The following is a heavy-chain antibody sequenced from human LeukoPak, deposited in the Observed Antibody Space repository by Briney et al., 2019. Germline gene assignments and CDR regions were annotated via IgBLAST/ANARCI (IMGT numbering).Heavy chain of an antibody. J-gene: IGHJ6*04. Sequence: SETLSLTCDVYGGSFSGYYWSWIRQPPGKGLEWIGEINHSGSTNYNPSLKSRVTISVDTSKNQFSLKLSSVTAADTAVYYCARHLGRTVAGRYYYYYGMDVWGKGTTVTVSS. CDR1: GGSFSGYY. CDR3: ARHLGRTVAGRYYYYYGMDV. D-gene: IGHD6-19*01. V-gene: IGHV4-34*01. CDR2: INHSGST.